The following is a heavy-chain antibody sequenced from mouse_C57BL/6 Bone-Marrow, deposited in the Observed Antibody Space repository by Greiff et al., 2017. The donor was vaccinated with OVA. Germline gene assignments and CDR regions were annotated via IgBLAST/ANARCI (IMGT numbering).Heavy chain of an antibody. Sequence: VQLQQPGAELVKPRASVKLSCKASGYTFTIYWMQWVKQRPGQGLEWIGEIDPSDNYINYNQKFKGKATLTVDTSSSTAYMQLSSLTSEDSAVYYCASWDFAYWGQGTLVTVSA. V-gene: IGHV1-50*01. CDR1: GYTFTIYW. J-gene: IGHJ3*01. CDR3: ASWDFAY. D-gene: IGHD4-1*01. CDR2: IDPSDNYI.